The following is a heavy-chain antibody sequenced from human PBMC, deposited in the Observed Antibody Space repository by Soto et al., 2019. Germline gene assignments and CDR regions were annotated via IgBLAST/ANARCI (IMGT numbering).Heavy chain of an antibody. Sequence: QGLLVQSGAEVKKPGASVKVSCQASGNSFSRYDIHWVRQDTGQGVEWMGWMNPRSGSTGYAQNFRGRVTMTRDSATSTAYMELTSLTYDDTAIYFCTRARGAETFDFWGQGSRVTVSS. J-gene: IGHJ4*02. CDR1: GNSFSRYD. V-gene: IGHV1-8*01. CDR3: TRARGAETFDF. CDR2: MNPRSGST. D-gene: IGHD2-15*01.